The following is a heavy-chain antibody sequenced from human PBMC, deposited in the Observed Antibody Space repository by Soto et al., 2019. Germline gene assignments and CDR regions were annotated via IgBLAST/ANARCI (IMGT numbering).Heavy chain of an antibody. CDR1: GLTVNADY. J-gene: IGHJ3*02. D-gene: IGHD3-3*01. CDR2: IFTGGNT. V-gene: IGHV3-66*01. Sequence: EVQLVESGGGLVQPGGSLTLSCAASGLTVNADYMSWVRQAPGEGLEWVSVIFTGGNTYYIDSVKGRFTISRDNSKNTLYLQMNSLRVEDTAVYYCARESAAKADAFDIWGQGTMVTVSS. CDR3: ARESAAKADAFDI.